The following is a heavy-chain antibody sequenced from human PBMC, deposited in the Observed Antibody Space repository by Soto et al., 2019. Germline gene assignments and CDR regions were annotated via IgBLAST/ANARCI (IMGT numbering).Heavy chain of an antibody. V-gene: IGHV4-4*07. CDR3: ARDRRYCSGGSCYMVWFDP. Sequence: LSLTCTVSGGSISSYYWSWIRQPAGKGLEWIGRIYTSGSTNYNPSLKSRVTMSVDTSKNQFSLKLSSVTAADTAVYYCARDRRYCSGGSCYMVWFDPWGQGTLVTVSS. CDR2: IYTSGST. J-gene: IGHJ5*02. CDR1: GGSISSYY. D-gene: IGHD2-15*01.